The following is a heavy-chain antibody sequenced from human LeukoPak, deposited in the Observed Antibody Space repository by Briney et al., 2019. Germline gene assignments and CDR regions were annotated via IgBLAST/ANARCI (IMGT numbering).Heavy chain of an antibody. CDR3: ARRRDERGYKDIFDI. V-gene: IGHV5-51*01. CDR2: IYPGDSDT. Sequence: GESLKISCKGSGYSFTSYWIGWVRQMPGKGLGWMGIIYPGDSDTRYSPSFQGQVTISADQSISTAYLQWSSLKASDTAMYYCARRRDERGYKDIFDIWGQGTMVTVSS. D-gene: IGHD5-18*01. J-gene: IGHJ3*02. CDR1: GYSFTSYW.